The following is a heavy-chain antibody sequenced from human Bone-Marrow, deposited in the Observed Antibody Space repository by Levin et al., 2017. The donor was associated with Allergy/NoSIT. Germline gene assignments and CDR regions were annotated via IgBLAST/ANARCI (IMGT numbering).Heavy chain of an antibody. CDR2: ISSDGTNE. D-gene: IGHD4-17*01. CDR1: GFTFGQYG. CDR3: AKDASAFGDYVFDY. V-gene: IGHV3-30*18. J-gene: IGHJ4*02. Sequence: SCAASGFTFGQYGMHWVRQAPGKGLEGVAVISSDGTNEAYADSVKGRFTISRDNSKNTLYLQMNSLRAEDTAVFYCAKDASAFGDYVFDYWGQGTLVTVSS.